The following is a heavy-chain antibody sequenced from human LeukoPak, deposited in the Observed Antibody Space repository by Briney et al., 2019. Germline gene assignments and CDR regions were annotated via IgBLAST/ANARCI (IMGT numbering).Heavy chain of an antibody. CDR2: IKEDGSEK. Sequence: GGSLRLSCAASGLTFNKYWMSWVRQAPGKRLEWVANIKEDGSEKYYVDSVKGRFTISRDNAKNSLYLQMNSLRAEDTAVYYCARDPYYDTIDAFDIWGQGTMVTVSS. V-gene: IGHV3-7*01. CDR3: ARDPYYDTIDAFDI. J-gene: IGHJ3*02. CDR1: GLTFNKYW. D-gene: IGHD3-22*01.